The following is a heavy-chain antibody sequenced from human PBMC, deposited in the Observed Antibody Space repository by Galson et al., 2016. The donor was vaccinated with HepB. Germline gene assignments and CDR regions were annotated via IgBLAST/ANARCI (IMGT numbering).Heavy chain of an antibody. CDR2: IYSGGST. CDR3: ATKQEGITMTRGVTVDYYGMDV. Sequence: SLRLSCAASGFTVSSITWVRQAPGKGLEWVSVIYSGGSTYYTDSMKGRFTISRDNSKNTVYLQMNSLRAEDTAMYHCATKQEGITMTRGVTVDYYGMDVWGQGTTVTVSS. CDR1: GFTVSS. V-gene: IGHV3-53*01. J-gene: IGHJ6*02. D-gene: IGHD3-10*01.